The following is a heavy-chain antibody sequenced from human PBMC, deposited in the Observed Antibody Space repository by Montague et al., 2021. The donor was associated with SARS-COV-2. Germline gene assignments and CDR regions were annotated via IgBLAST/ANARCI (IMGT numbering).Heavy chain of an antibody. Sequence: SETLSLTCTVSGGSIGTYYWNWIRQSPGKGLEWLGYIYYTGSTKYSPSLKSRVTISMDTSRDQLSLRLKSVTAADTAVYYCARDIYGDWGYYGLDVWGQGTTVIVSS. CDR3: ARDIYGDWGYYGLDV. J-gene: IGHJ6*02. D-gene: IGHD2-21*02. CDR1: GGSIGTYY. V-gene: IGHV4-59*01. CDR2: IYYTGST.